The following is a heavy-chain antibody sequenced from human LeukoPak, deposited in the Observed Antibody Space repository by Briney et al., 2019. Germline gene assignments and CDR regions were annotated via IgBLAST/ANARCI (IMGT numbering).Heavy chain of an antibody. J-gene: IGHJ5*02. V-gene: IGHV1-2*02. D-gene: IGHD6-6*01. CDR3: ARASLPYSSSSWFDP. Sequence: EASVKVSCKASGYTFTGYYMHWVRQAPGQGLEWMGWINPNSGGTNYAQKFQGRVTMTRDTSISTAYMELSRLRSDDTAVYYCARASLPYSSSSWFDPWGQGTLVTVSS. CDR1: GYTFTGYY. CDR2: INPNSGGT.